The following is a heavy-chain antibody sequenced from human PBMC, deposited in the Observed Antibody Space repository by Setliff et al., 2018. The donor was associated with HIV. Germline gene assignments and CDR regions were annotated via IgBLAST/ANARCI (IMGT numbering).Heavy chain of an antibody. V-gene: IGHV4-31*01. CDR1: GGSIGSAGSY. J-gene: IGHJ4*02. Sequence: SETLSLTCTVSGGSIGSAGSYWSWIRQHPEKGLEWIGNIYYNGSTYYNPSLKSLLTISVDTSKNQFSLKLGSVTAADTAVYYCARGYHLLNPDYWGQGTLVTVSS. CDR3: ARGYHLLNPDY. CDR2: IYYNGST. D-gene: IGHD2-2*02.